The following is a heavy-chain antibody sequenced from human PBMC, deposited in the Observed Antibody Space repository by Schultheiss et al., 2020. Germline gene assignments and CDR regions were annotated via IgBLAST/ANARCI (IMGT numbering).Heavy chain of an antibody. CDR3: AREREDDYDSGGYRS. J-gene: IGHJ4*02. V-gene: IGHV3-33*08. D-gene: IGHD3-22*01. Sequence: GGSLRLSCAASGFIFSNYAMHWVRQAPGKGLEWVAVIGYGGSNKYYADSVKGRFTISRDNSKNTLYLQMNSLRAEDTAVYYCAREREDDYDSGGYRSWGQGTLVTVSS. CDR2: IGYGGSNK. CDR1: GFIFSNYA.